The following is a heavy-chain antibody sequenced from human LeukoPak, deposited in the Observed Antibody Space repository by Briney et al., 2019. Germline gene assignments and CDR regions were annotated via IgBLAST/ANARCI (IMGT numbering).Heavy chain of an antibody. J-gene: IGHJ3*02. V-gene: IGHV3-9*03. CDR3: AKDIATVGSGAFDI. CDR1: GFTFDDYA. D-gene: IGHD4-23*01. CDR2: ISWNSGSI. Sequence: GGSLRLSCAASGFTFDDYAMHWVRQAPGKGLEWVSGISWNSGSIGYADSVKGRFTISRDNAKNSLYLQMNSLRAEDMALYYCAKDIATVGSGAFDIWGQGTMVTVSS.